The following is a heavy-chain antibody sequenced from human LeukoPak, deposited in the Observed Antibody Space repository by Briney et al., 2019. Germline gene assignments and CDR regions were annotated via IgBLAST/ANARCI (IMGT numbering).Heavy chain of an antibody. D-gene: IGHD3-3*01. CDR1: GFTFSNYA. Sequence: AGGSLRLSCAASGFTFSNYAMSWVRQAPGKGLEWVSGISGSGGSTYYADSVKGRFTISRDNSKNTLYLQMNSLRAEDTAVYYCARDGGYDFWSGYYQDYWGQGTLVTVSS. CDR3: ARDGGYDFWSGYYQDY. J-gene: IGHJ4*02. CDR2: ISGSGGST. V-gene: IGHV3-23*01.